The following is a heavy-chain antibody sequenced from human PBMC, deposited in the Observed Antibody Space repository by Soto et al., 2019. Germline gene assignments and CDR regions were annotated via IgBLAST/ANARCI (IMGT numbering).Heavy chain of an antibody. CDR1: GYTFMSYG. D-gene: IGHD2-15*01. V-gene: IGHV1-18*01. Sequence: QVQLVQSGAEVKKPGASVKVSCKASGYTFMSYGISWVRQAPGQGLEWMGWISAYNGNTHYAQKLQGRVTLTTDTPPGTAYMELRSLRSDDTAVYYCARGGVYCSGGSCPHNWFDPWGQGTLVTVSS. J-gene: IGHJ5*02. CDR3: ARGGVYCSGGSCPHNWFDP. CDR2: ISAYNGNT.